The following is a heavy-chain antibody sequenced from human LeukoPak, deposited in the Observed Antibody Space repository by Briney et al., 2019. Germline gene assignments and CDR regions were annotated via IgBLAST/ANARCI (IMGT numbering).Heavy chain of an antibody. CDR3: ARDNDWAFHF. CDR2: INHNGEMI. CDR1: GFTFSNYV. Sequence: GGSLRLSCAASGFTFSNYVMSWVRQAPGKGLEWVSYINHNGEMIFYPDFVKGRFTISRDNAKNSLYLQMNSLRDEDTAVYYCARDNDWAFHFWGQGTLVTVSS. D-gene: IGHD3-9*01. J-gene: IGHJ4*02. V-gene: IGHV3-48*02.